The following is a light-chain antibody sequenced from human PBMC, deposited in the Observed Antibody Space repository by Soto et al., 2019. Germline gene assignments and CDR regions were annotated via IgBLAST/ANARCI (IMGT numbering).Light chain of an antibody. CDR3: AAWHDILNGPV. CDR2: SNN. Sequence: QSVLTQPPSASGTPGQRVTISCSGGSSNIGSHTVNWYQHLPGTAPKLLIYSNNQRPSGVPDRFSGSVSGTSASLAISGLQSEDEADYYCAAWHDILNGPVFGGGTKVTVL. V-gene: IGLV1-44*01. CDR1: SSNIGSHT. J-gene: IGLJ2*01.